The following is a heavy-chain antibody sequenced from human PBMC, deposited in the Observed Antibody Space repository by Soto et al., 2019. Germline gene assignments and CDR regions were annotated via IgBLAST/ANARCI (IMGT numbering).Heavy chain of an antibody. J-gene: IGHJ4*01. D-gene: IGHD2-8*02. CDR1: AASFSKYY. CDR3: ASVTVVGIVLAH. V-gene: IGHV4-59*01. CDR2: VYFTANT. Sequence: PSETLSLTCTVSAASFSKYYWTWIRQPPGKGLERIGYVYFTANTNYNHSLKMPDSTIVDTSKKQIALTLNSVTAADTAVYDCASVTVVGIVLAHWGHGTRVTGSS.